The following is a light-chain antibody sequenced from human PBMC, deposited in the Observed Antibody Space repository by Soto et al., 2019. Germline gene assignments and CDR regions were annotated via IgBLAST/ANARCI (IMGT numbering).Light chain of an antibody. J-gene: IGKJ4*01. V-gene: IGKV1-27*01. CDR3: QNYNSALALT. CDR1: QGISNY. CDR2: AAS. Sequence: DIQMTQSPSALSASVGDRVTITCRASQGISNYLGWYQQKPGKVPKLLIYAASTLHSGVPSRFSGSASGTDFTLTISSLQPEDVATYYCQNYNSALALTFGGGTKVEIK.